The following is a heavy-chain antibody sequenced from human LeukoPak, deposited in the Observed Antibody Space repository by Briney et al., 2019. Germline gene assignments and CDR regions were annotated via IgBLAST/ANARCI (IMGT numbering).Heavy chain of an antibody. D-gene: IGHD6-13*01. Sequence: SETLSLTCSVSGGSISSGNCSWGWIRQPPGKGLEWIGNIYYSGNTYYNSSLKGRVTIFVDMSKNQLSLKLTSVTAADTAVYYCTRRSYGSSLVYWGQGTLVTVSS. V-gene: IGHV4-39*01. CDR2: IYYSGNT. CDR3: TRRSYGSSLVY. CDR1: GGSISSGNCS. J-gene: IGHJ4*02.